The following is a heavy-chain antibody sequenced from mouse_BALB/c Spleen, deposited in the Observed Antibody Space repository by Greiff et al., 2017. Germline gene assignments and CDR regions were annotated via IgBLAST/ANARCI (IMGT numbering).Heavy chain of an antibody. CDR1: GYSFTSYW. Sequence: QVQLQQSGPQLVRPGASVKISCKASGYSFTSYWMHWVKQRPGQGLEWIGMIDPSDSETRLNQKFKDKATLTVDKSSSTAYMQLSSPTSEDSAVYYCARTMITTFAYWGQGTLVTVSA. D-gene: IGHD2-4*01. CDR3: ARTMITTFAY. J-gene: IGHJ3*01. CDR2: IDPSDSET. V-gene: IGHV1S126*01.